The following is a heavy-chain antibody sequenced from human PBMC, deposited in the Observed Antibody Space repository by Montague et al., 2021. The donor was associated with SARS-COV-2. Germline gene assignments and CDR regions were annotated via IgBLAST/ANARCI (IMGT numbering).Heavy chain of an antibody. V-gene: IGHV3-21*01. D-gene: IGHD3-10*01. CDR2: ISSSSSYI. CDR3: ARDPLDYGLWSSGSHYNAYYYYYGMDV. CDR1: GFTFSSYS. Sequence: SLRLSCAASGFTFSSYSMNWVRQAPGKGLEWVSSISSSSSYIYYADSVKGRFTISRDNAKNSLYLQMNSLRAEDTAVYYCARDPLDYGLWSSGSHYNAYYYYYGMDVWGQGTTVTVSS. J-gene: IGHJ6*02.